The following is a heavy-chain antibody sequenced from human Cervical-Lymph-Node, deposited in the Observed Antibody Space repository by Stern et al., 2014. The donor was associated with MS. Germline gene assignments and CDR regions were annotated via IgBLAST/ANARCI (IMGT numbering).Heavy chain of an antibody. CDR1: GNTFTSYQ. CDR2: INPSGGST. Sequence: QVQLVQSGAEVKKPGASVKVSCKASGNTFTSYQMHWVRQIPGQGLEWMGIINPSGGSTSYAQKFQGRVTMTRDTSTSTVYMELSSLRSEDTAVYNCAREVAGHRLGMMDVWGQGTTVTVSS. V-gene: IGHV1-46*01. CDR3: AREVAGHRLGMMDV. D-gene: IGHD6-19*01. J-gene: IGHJ6*02.